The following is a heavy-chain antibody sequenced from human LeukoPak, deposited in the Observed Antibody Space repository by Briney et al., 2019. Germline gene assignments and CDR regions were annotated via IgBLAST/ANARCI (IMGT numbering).Heavy chain of an antibody. D-gene: IGHD2-2*01. CDR3: ARGDCSSTSCYADYYYYYGMDV. CDR1: GGTFSGYA. Sequence: GASVKVSCKASGGTFSGYAISWVRQAPGQGLEWMGGIIPIFGTASCAQKFQGRVTITADESTSTAYMELSSLRSEDTAVYYCARGDCSSTSCYADYYYYYGMDVWGQGTTVTVSS. CDR2: IIPIFGTA. V-gene: IGHV1-69*13. J-gene: IGHJ6*02.